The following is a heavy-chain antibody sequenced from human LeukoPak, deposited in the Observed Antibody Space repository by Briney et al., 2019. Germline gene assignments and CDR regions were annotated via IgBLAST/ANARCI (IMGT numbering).Heavy chain of an antibody. J-gene: IGHJ4*02. D-gene: IGHD6-19*01. V-gene: IGHV3-23*01. Sequence: GGSLRLSCAASRFTFNSYAMSWVRQAPGKGLEWVSVIGGSNGITFYVGSVKGRFTISRDNSKDTLYLQMNSLRAEDTAVYYCAKDPIKQWLVTSPAIDYWGQGTLVTVSS. CDR1: RFTFNSYA. CDR2: IGGSNGIT. CDR3: AKDPIKQWLVTSPAIDY.